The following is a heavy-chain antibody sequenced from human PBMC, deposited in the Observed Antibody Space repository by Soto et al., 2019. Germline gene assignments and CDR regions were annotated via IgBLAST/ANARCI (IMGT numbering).Heavy chain of an antibody. CDR1: GGTFNTYP. J-gene: IGHJ4*02. CDR2: IIPILDIA. CDR3: ARGQRGVVVAPAALPSPLDY. D-gene: IGHD2-2*01. Sequence: QVQLVQSGAEVKKPGSSVKVSCKTSGGTFNTYPISWVRQAPGQGLEWMGTIIPILDIANYAQKFQGRVTIAAEKSTSTAYMELSSLESEDTAVYYCARGQRGVVVAPAALPSPLDYGGQGTLVTVSS. V-gene: IGHV1-69*02.